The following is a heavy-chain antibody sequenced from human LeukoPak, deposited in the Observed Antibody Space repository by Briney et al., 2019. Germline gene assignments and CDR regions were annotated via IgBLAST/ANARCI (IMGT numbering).Heavy chain of an antibody. Sequence: PSETLSLTCTVSGGSISSYYWSWIRQPPGKGLEWIGYIYYSGTTNYNPSLKSRVTISVDTSKNQFSLKLSSVTAADTAAYYCARAVSGRFDYWGQGTLVTVSS. CDR2: IYYSGTT. CDR1: GGSISSYY. V-gene: IGHV4-59*01. CDR3: ARAVSGRFDY. J-gene: IGHJ4*02. D-gene: IGHD6-19*01.